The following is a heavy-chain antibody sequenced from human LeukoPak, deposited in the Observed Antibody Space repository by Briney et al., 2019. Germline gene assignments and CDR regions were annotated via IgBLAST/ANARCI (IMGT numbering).Heavy chain of an antibody. Sequence: SETLSLTCTVSGGSISSSSYYWGWIRQPPGKGLEWIGSIYYSGSTYYNPSLKSRVTISVDASKNQFSLRLTSVTAADTAVYYCARRNRGVGTSPDYWGQGTLVTVSS. J-gene: IGHJ4*02. CDR2: IYYSGST. CDR3: ARRNRGVGTSPDY. D-gene: IGHD1-1*01. CDR1: GGSISSSSYY. V-gene: IGHV4-39*01.